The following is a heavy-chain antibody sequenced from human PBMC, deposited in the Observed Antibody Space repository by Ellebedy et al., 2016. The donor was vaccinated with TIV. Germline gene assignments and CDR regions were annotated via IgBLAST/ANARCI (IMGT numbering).Heavy chain of an antibody. V-gene: IGHV4-39*01. Sequence: SETLSLXXTVSGGSISGRSYYWAWIRQPPGKGLEWIGTIYYRGDTYYNPSLKSRVTISLDTSRDQFSLNLISVTAADSAIYYCAKHMVHNQLWGTYRFHYFDYWGQGSLVTVSS. J-gene: IGHJ4*02. CDR1: GGSISGRSYY. D-gene: IGHD3-16*02. CDR3: AKHMVHNQLWGTYRFHYFDY. CDR2: IYYRGDT.